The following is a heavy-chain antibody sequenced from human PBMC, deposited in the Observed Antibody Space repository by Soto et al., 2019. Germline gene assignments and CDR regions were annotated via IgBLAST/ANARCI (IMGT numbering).Heavy chain of an antibody. D-gene: IGHD4-4*01. CDR3: ARADDFSERFDY. Sequence: SETLSLTCTVSGDSISSGDFYWSWIRQPPGKGLELIGNIYYSGSTYYNPSLRSRAIMSVDTSQNQFSLKLSSLTAADTAVYFCARADDFSERFDYWGQGALVAVSS. CDR1: GDSISSGDFY. J-gene: IGHJ4*02. CDR2: IYYSGST. V-gene: IGHV4-30-4*01.